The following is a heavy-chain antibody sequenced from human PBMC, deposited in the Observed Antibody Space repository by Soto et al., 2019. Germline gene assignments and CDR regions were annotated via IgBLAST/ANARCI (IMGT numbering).Heavy chain of an antibody. D-gene: IGHD1-26*01. V-gene: IGHV1-2*02. J-gene: IGHJ5*02. CDR2: INTDSGGT. CDR3: ARWVGASNWFDP. CDR1: GYTFTGYH. Sequence: ASVKVSCKASGYTFTGYHIHWVRQAPGQGLEWMGWINTDSGGTLYAQKFQGRVTMTRDTSISTAYMEVGRLTSDDTAVYYCARWVGASNWFDPWGQGTLVTVSS.